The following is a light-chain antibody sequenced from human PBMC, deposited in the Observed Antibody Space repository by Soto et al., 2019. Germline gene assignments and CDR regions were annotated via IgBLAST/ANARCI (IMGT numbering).Light chain of an antibody. V-gene: IGLV2-11*01. CDR2: DVS. Sequence: QSALTQPRSVSGSPGQSVAISCTGTNSNLGDYNYVSWYQQHPGKAPKLMISDVSKRHSGVPDRFSGSKSGNTASLTISGLQAEDEADYYCCSSAGTYTYVFGTGTKLTVL. CDR3: CSSAGTYTYV. J-gene: IGLJ1*01. CDR1: NSNLGDYNY.